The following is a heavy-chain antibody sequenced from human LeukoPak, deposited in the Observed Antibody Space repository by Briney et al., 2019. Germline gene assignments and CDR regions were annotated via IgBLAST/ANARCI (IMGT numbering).Heavy chain of an antibody. V-gene: IGHV3-30*18. CDR1: GFTFSSYG. Sequence: PGGSLRLSCAASGFTFSSYGMHWVRQAPGKGLEWVAVISYDGSNKYYADSVKGRFTISRDNSKNTLYLQMNSLRAKDTAVYYCAKGPYYYGSGSFNWFDPWGQGTLVTVSS. CDR3: AKGPYYYGSGSFNWFDP. J-gene: IGHJ5*02. D-gene: IGHD3-10*01. CDR2: ISYDGSNK.